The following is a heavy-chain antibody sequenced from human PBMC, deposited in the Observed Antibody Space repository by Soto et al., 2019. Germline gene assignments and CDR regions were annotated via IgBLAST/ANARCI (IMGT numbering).Heavy chain of an antibody. CDR2: IHGSATTM. Sequence: GGSLRLSCAASGLTFSRYEMNWVRRAPGKGLEWIASIHGSATTMFYADSVKGRFTISRDNAKNSLYLQLNSLSAEDTAVYYCTTRSGGGGAVDFWGQGTMVTVSS. CDR3: TTRSGGGGAVDF. D-gene: IGHD3-10*01. J-gene: IGHJ3*01. CDR1: GLTFSRYE. V-gene: IGHV3-48*03.